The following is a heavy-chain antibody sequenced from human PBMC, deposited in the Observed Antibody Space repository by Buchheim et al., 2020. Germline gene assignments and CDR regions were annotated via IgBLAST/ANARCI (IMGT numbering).Heavy chain of an antibody. D-gene: IGHD6-19*01. J-gene: IGHJ6*02. CDR3: ARGLVAGYYYYYGMDV. V-gene: IGHV1-46*01. CDR1: GYTFTGYY. Sequence: QVQLVQSGAEVKKPGASVKVSCKASGYTFTGYYMHWVRQAPGQGLEWMGIINPSGGSTSYAQKFQGRVTMTRETSTDTVTMELSSLRSEDTAVYYCARGLVAGYYYYYGMDVWGQGTT. CDR2: INPSGGST.